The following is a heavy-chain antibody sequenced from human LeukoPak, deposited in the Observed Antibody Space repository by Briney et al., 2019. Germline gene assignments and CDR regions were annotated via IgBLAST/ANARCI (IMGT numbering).Heavy chain of an antibody. J-gene: IGHJ6*03. CDR3: ARDRADYYGSGRYLYYMDV. D-gene: IGHD3-10*01. CDR2: IYTSGST. CDR1: GGSISSYY. Sequence: SETLSLTCTVSGGSISSYYWSWIRQPAGKGLEWIGRIYTSGSTNYNPSLKSRVTMSVDTSKNQFSLKLSSVTAADTAVYYCARDRADYYGSGRYLYYMDVWGKGTTVTVSS. V-gene: IGHV4-4*07.